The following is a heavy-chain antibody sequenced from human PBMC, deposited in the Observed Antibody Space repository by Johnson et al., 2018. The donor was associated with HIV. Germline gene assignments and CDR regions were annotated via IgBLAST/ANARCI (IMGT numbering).Heavy chain of an antibody. CDR3: ARQTLRAFDI. CDR1: GFTASNNY. CDR2: IYSGVST. J-gene: IGHJ3*02. V-gene: IGHV3-66*04. Sequence: VQLVESGGGLVKPGGSLSLSGAASGFTASNNYMSWVRQAPGKGLRWVSVIYSGVSTYYADSVKGRFTISRDNSKNTLYLQMNSLRAEDTAVYFCARQTLRAFDIWGQGTMVTVSS.